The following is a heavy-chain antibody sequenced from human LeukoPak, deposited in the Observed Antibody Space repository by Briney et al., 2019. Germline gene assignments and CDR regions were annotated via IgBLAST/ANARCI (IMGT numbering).Heavy chain of an antibody. Sequence: ASVKVSCKASGYTFSSSGISWVRQAPGQGREWMGWISAYNGNTNYAQKLQGRVTMTTDTSTSTAYMELRSLRSDDTAVYYCARDRATVTTGWFDPWGQGTLVTVSS. D-gene: IGHD4-17*01. J-gene: IGHJ5*02. CDR2: ISAYNGNT. CDR1: GYTFSSSG. CDR3: ARDRATVTTGWFDP. V-gene: IGHV1-18*01.